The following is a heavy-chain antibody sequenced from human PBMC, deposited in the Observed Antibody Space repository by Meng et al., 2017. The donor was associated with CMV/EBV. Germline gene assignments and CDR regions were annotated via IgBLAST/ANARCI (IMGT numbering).Heavy chain of an antibody. CDR3: ARVWGASDAFDI. J-gene: IGHJ3*02. Sequence: VQLVESGGGLVKPGGSLRLSCAASGFTFSSYSMNWVRQAPGKGLEWVSSISSSSSYIYYADSVKGRFTISRDNAKNSLYLQMNSLRAEDTAVYYCARVWGASDAFDIWGQGTMVTVSS. CDR2: ISSSSSYI. D-gene: IGHD7-27*01. V-gene: IGHV3-21*01. CDR1: GFTFSSYS.